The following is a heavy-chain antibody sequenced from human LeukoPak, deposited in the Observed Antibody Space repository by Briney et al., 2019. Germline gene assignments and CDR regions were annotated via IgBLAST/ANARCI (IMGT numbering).Heavy chain of an antibody. CDR2: IIPIFGTA. CDR3: ARSLTIFGVVKDYYFDY. D-gene: IGHD3-3*01. CDR1: GGTFSSYA. V-gene: IGHV1-69*13. J-gene: IGHJ4*02. Sequence: SVKVSCKASGGTFSSYAISWVRQAPGQGLEWMGGIIPIFGTANYAQKFQGRVTITADESTSTAYMELSSLRSEDTAVYYYARSLTIFGVVKDYYFDYWGQGTLVTVSS.